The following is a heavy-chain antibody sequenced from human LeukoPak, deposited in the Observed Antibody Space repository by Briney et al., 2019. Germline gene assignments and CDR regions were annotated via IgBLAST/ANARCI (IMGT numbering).Heavy chain of an antibody. V-gene: IGHV3-53*01. CDR3: AREPNYDYVWGSLPDAFDI. D-gene: IGHD3-16*01. CDR1: GFTVSSCY. Sequence: GGSLRLSCAASGFTVSSCYMSWVRQAPGKGLEWVSVLYSDGSTYYADSVKGRFTISRDNSKNTLYLQMNNLRAEDTAVYYCAREPNYDYVWGSLPDAFDIWGQGTMVTVSS. J-gene: IGHJ3*02. CDR2: LYSDGST.